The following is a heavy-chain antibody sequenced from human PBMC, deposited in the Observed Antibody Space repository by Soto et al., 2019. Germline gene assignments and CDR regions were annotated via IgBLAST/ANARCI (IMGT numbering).Heavy chain of an antibody. Sequence: SETLSLTCAVYGGSFSGYYWSWIRQPPGKGLEWIGEINHSGSTNYNPSLKSRVTISVDTSKNQFSLKLSSVAAADTAVYYCARRRPGWLQSYYFDYWGQGTLVTVSS. V-gene: IGHV4-34*01. CDR1: GGSFSGYY. D-gene: IGHD5-12*01. CDR2: INHSGST. CDR3: ARRRPGWLQSYYFDY. J-gene: IGHJ4*02.